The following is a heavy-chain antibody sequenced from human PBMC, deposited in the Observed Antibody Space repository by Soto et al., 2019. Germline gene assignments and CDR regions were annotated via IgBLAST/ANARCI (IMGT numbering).Heavy chain of an antibody. CDR2: IYYSGST. J-gene: IGHJ4*02. Sequence: SETLSLTCTVSGGSISSYYWSWIRQPPGKGLEWIGYIYYSGSTNYNPSLKSRVTISVDTSKNQFSLKLSSVTAADTAVYYCARDFRPGNGSGGYWGQGTLVTVSS. CDR3: ARDFRPGNGSGGY. D-gene: IGHD1-1*01. V-gene: IGHV4-59*01. CDR1: GGSISSYY.